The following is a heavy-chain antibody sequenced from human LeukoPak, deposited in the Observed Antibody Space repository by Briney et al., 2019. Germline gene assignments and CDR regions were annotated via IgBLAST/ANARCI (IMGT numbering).Heavy chain of an antibody. J-gene: IGHJ6*03. CDR1: GGSFSGYY. D-gene: IGHD3-10*01. V-gene: IGHV4-59*01. Sequence: SETLSLTCAVYGGSFSGYYWSWIRQPPGKGLEWIGYISYSGTADYNPSLKSRVTISVDMSKNQFSLKLSSMTAADTAVYYCARVTYGSGSYFPVPYYYYYMDVWGKGTTVTISS. CDR2: ISYSGTA. CDR3: ARVTYGSGSYFPVPYYYYYMDV.